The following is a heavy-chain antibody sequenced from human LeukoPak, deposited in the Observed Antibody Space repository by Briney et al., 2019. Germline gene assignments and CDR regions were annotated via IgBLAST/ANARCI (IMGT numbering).Heavy chain of an antibody. J-gene: IGHJ4*02. Sequence: SETLSLTCAVSGGSISSSNWWSWVRQPPGKGLEWIGEIYHSGSTNYNPSLKSRVTISVDKSKNQFSLRLSSVTAANTAVYYCARVFEAVAGTYYFDYWGQGTLVTVSS. CDR3: ARVFEAVAGTYYFDY. CDR1: GGSISSSNW. D-gene: IGHD6-19*01. CDR2: IYHSGST. V-gene: IGHV4-4*02.